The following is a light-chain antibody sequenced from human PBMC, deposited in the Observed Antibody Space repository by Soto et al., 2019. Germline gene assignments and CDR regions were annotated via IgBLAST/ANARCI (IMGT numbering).Light chain of an antibody. J-gene: IGKJ5*01. Sequence: EIVLTQSPGTLSLSPGERATLSCRASQSFSSGYLAWYQQKPGQAPRLLIYGASSRATGIPDRFSGSGSGTDFTLTISSLEPEDFAVYYCQQRSNWPSITFGQGTRLDIK. V-gene: IGKV3D-20*02. CDR3: QQRSNWPSIT. CDR2: GAS. CDR1: QSFSSGY.